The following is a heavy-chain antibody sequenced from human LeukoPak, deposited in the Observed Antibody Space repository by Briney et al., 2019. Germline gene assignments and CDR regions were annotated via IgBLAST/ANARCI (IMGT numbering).Heavy chain of an antibody. CDR3: ARDSDRRGMDR. J-gene: IGHJ4*02. Sequence: PGGPLRLSCAASGFTFSSYAMSWVRQAPGKGLEWVAVIWYDGSNKYYVDSVKGRFTISRDNSKNTLYLQMNSLRAEDTAVYYCARDSDRRGMDRWGQGTLVTVSS. CDR1: GFTFSSYA. D-gene: IGHD1-14*01. V-gene: IGHV3-33*08. CDR2: IWYDGSNK.